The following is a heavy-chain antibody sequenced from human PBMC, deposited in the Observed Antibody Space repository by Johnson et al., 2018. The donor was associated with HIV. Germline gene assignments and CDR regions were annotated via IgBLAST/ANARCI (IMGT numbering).Heavy chain of an antibody. Sequence: VQLVESGGGVVQPGRSLRLSCAASGFTFRSYAMHWVRQAPGKGLEWVALISYDGSHKFYADSVKGRFTISRDHSKNTLYLQMNSLRAEDTAVYYCARDTSIAAARAFDIWGQGTMVTVSS. J-gene: IGHJ3*02. D-gene: IGHD6-6*01. CDR3: ARDTSIAAARAFDI. CDR1: GFTFRSYA. V-gene: IGHV3-30-3*01. CDR2: ISYDGSHK.